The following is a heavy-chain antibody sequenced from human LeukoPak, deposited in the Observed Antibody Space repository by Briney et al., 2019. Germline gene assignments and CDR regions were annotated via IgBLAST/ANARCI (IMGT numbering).Heavy chain of an antibody. J-gene: IGHJ6*03. Sequence: GASVKVSCKASGYTFTSYDINWVRQATGQGLEWMGWMNPNSGNTGYAQKFQGRVTMTRNTSISTAYMELSSLRSEDTAVYYCASKDRGYSYGSYYYYYYMDVWGKGTTVTVSS. V-gene: IGHV1-8*01. CDR2: MNPNSGNT. CDR3: ASKDRGYSYGSYYYYYYMDV. CDR1: GYTFTSYD. D-gene: IGHD5-18*01.